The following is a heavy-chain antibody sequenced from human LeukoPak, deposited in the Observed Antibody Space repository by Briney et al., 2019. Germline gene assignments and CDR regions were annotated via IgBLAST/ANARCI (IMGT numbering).Heavy chain of an antibody. CDR2: IYYSGST. V-gene: IGHV4-39*07. J-gene: IGHJ4*02. CDR1: GGSISSSSYY. D-gene: IGHD3-22*01. CDR3: ARGTLEGYYDSSGYYYDPPNFDY. Sequence: SETLSLTCTVSGGSISSSSYYWGWIRQPPGKGLERIGSIYYSGSTYYNPSLKSRVTISVDTSKNQFSLKLSSVTAADTAVYYCARGTLEGYYDSSGYYYDPPNFDYWGQGTLVTVSS.